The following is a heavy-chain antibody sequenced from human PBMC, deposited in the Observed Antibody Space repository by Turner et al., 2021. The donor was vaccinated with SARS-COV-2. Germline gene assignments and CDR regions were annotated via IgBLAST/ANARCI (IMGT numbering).Heavy chain of an antibody. V-gene: IGHV1-69*02. CDR1: RGTFSSYT. CDR3: AGNYGDSEDDY. J-gene: IGHJ4*02. CDR2: IIPILGRA. Sequence: QVQLVQSGAEVRKPGSSVKVSCKASRGTFSSYTISWVRQAPGQGPEWMGRIIPILGRANYAQKFQGRVTITADKSTSTAYMEVSSLRSEDTAVYYCAGNYGDSEDDYWGQGTLVTVSS. D-gene: IGHD4-17*01.